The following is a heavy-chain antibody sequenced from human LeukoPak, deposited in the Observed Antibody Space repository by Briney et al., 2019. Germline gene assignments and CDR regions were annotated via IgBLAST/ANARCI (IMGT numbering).Heavy chain of an antibody. CDR3: ARDRVGPAASIAAAGTLEPSGWFDP. J-gene: IGHJ5*02. D-gene: IGHD6-13*01. CDR1: GFTFSSYG. V-gene: IGHV3-33*01. Sequence: QSGGSLRLSCAASGFTFSSYGMHWVRQAPGKGLEWVAVIWYDGSNKYYADSVKGRFTISRDNSKNTLYLQMNSLRAEDTAVYYCARDRVGPAASIAAAGTLEPSGWFDPWGQGTLVTVSS. CDR2: IWYDGSNK.